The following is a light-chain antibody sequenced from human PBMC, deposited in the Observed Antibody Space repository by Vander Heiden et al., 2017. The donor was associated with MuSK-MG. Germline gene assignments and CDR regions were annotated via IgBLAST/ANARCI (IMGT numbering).Light chain of an antibody. CDR1: QSVRGY. CDR3: QQSVSTPYT. CDR2: AAS. V-gene: IGKV1-39*01. Sequence: DIQMTQSPSSLSASVGDRVTITCRASQSVRGYLNWYQQKPGKAPNLLIYAASSLQSGVPSRISGSGSGTDFTLTFSSLQPEDFATYYCQQSVSTPYTFGQGTKLEIK. J-gene: IGKJ2*01.